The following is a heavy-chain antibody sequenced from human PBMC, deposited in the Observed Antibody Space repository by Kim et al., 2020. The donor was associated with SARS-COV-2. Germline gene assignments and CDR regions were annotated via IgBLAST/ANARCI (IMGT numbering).Heavy chain of an antibody. V-gene: IGHV3-64D*09. D-gene: IGHD6-19*01. J-gene: IGHJ3*02. CDR3: VIWGRSSGDWGSDAFDI. CDR1: GFTFSSYA. CDR2: ISSNGGST. Sequence: GGSLRLSCSASGFTFSSYAMHWVRQAPGKGLEYVSAISSNGGSTYYADSVKGRFTISRDNSKNTLYLQMSSLRAEDTAVYYCVIWGRSSGDWGSDAFDIWGQGTMVTVSS.